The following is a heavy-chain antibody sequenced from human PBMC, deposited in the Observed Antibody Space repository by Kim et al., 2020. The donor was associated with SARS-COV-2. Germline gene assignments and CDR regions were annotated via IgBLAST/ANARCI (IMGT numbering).Heavy chain of an antibody. D-gene: IGHD6-13*01. V-gene: IGHV4-59*01. CDR1: GGSISSYY. Sequence: SETLSLTCTVSGGSISSYYWSWIRQPPGKGLEWIGYIYYSGSTNYNPSLKSRVTISVDTSKNQFSLKLSSVTAADTAVYYCASSIAAVESYGMDVWGQGTTVTVSS. J-gene: IGHJ6*02. CDR2: IYYSGST. CDR3: ASSIAAVESYGMDV.